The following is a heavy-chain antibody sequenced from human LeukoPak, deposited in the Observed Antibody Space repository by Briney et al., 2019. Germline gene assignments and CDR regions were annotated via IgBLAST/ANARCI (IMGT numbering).Heavy chain of an antibody. CDR3: ARVGATRKMDDY. J-gene: IGHJ4*02. V-gene: IGHV3-30-3*01. CDR2: ISYDGSNK. CDR1: GFTFSSYA. D-gene: IGHD5-12*01. Sequence: GGSLRLSCAASGFTFSSYAMHWVRQAPGKGLEWVAVISYDGSNKYYADSVKGRITISRDNSKNTLYLQMNSLRAEDTAVYYCARVGATRKMDDYWGQGTLVTVSS.